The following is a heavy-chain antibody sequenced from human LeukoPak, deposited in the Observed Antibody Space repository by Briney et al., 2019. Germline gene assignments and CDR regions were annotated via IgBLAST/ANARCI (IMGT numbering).Heavy chain of an antibody. V-gene: IGHV3-48*03. CDR2: ISSTGNTI. CDR1: EFTFRSYE. J-gene: IGHJ4*02. D-gene: IGHD2-15*01. Sequence: GGSLRLSCAASEFTFRSYEMNWVRQAPGKGLEWISYISSTGNTIYYVDSVQGRFTISRDNANNSLFLQMNSLRAEDTAVYYCARGRYCSGHNCYFDGRGQVALVTVSS. CDR3: ARGRYCSGHNCYFDG.